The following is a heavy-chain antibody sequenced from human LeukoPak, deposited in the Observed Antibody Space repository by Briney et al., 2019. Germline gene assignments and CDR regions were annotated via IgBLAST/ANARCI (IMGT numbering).Heavy chain of an antibody. CDR2: INGSGGRT. CDR3: AKYRGIPK. Sequence: GGSLILSCAASGFTFSSYAMTWVRQAPGKGLEWVSDINGSGGRTYYADSVKGRFTISRDNSKNTLYLQMNSLRAEDTAIYYCAKYRGIPKWGQGTLVTVSS. V-gene: IGHV3-23*01. CDR1: GFTFSSYA. J-gene: IGHJ4*02. D-gene: IGHD3-10*01.